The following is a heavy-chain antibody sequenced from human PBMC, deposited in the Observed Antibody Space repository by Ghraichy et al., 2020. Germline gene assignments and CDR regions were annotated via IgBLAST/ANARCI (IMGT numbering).Heavy chain of an antibody. CDR1: GGSIRSYY. CDR3: ARVRGYSYVMFDP. CDR2: IYTSGST. V-gene: IGHV4-4*07. J-gene: IGHJ5*02. Sequence: TVSGGSIRSYYWSWIRQPAGKGLEWIGRIYTSGSTNYHPSLKSRVTMSVDTSKNQFSLKLSSVTAADTAVYYCARVRGYSYVMFDPWGQGTLVTVSS. D-gene: IGHD5-18*01.